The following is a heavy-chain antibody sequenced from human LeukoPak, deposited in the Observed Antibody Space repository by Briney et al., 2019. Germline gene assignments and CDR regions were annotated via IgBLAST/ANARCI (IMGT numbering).Heavy chain of an antibody. Sequence: GGSLRLSCAASGFTFSSYAMSWVRQAPGKGLEWVSAISGSGGSTYYADSVKGRFTISRDNSKNTPYLQMNSLRAEDTAVYYCAKDRTYYDFWSGLYYYYYYMDVWGKGTTVTVSS. CDR3: AKDRTYYDFWSGLYYYYYYMDV. CDR1: GFTFSSYA. J-gene: IGHJ6*03. V-gene: IGHV3-23*01. D-gene: IGHD3-3*01. CDR2: ISGSGGST.